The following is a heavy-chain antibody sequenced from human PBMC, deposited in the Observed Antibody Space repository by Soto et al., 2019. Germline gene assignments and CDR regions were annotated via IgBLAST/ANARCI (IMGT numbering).Heavy chain of an antibody. V-gene: IGHV4-31*03. CDR3: ARGPRRYISSNNHYYYYGMDV. CDR1: GCSISSGGYD. J-gene: IGHJ6*02. CDR2: IYYGGST. Sequence: QVQLQESGPGLVKPSQTLSLTCTFSGCSISSGGYDWSWIRQHPGRGLEWFGYIYYGGSTYYNPSLRSRVTLSVDTSKNQYSLKLSSVPAADTAVYYCARGPRRYISSNNHYYYYGMDVWGQGTTVTVTS. D-gene: IGHD6-13*01.